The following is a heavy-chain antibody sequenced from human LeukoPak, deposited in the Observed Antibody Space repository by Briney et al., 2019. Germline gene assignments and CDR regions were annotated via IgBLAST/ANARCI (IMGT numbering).Heavy chain of an antibody. CDR3: AGGYYDFWSGQPAVDV. Sequence: GGSLRLSCAASGFTFSRYWMHWVRQAPGKGLVWVSRINSDGSSTSYADSVKGRLTISRDNAKNTLYLQMNSLRAEDTAVYYCAGGYYDFWSGQPAVDVWGKGTTVTVSS. J-gene: IGHJ6*04. CDR1: GFTFSRYW. CDR2: INSDGSST. V-gene: IGHV3-74*01. D-gene: IGHD3-3*01.